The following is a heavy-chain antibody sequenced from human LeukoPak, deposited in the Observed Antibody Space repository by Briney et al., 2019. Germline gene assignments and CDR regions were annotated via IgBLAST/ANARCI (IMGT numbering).Heavy chain of an antibody. J-gene: IGHJ4*02. D-gene: IGHD2-2*01. CDR1: GFTFSTYG. CDR2: IWYDGSNK. CDR3: ARSRYCSSTSCYGFLDY. V-gene: IGHV3-33*01. Sequence: GGSLRLSCAASGFTFSTYGMHWVRQAPGKGLQWVAVIWYDGSNKQYADSVKGRFTISRDNSKNMLYLQMNSLRAEDTAVYYCARSRYCSSTSCYGFLDYWGQGTLVTVSS.